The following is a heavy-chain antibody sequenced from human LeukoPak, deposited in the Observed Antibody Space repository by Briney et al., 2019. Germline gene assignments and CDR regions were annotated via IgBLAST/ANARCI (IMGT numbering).Heavy chain of an antibody. Sequence: GGSPRLSCAASGFTFSSYEMNWVRQAPGKGLEWVSYISSSGSTIYYADSVKGRFTISRDNAKNSLYLQMNSLRAEDTAVYYCARGGSYYDSSGYYGLFDYWGQGTLVTVSS. CDR3: ARGGSYYDSSGYYGLFDY. CDR1: GFTFSSYE. D-gene: IGHD3-22*01. V-gene: IGHV3-48*03. J-gene: IGHJ4*02. CDR2: ISSSGSTI.